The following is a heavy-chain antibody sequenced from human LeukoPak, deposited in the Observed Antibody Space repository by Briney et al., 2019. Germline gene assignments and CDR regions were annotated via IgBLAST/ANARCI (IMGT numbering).Heavy chain of an antibody. D-gene: IGHD2-2*01. Sequence: SETLSLTCAVSGYSISSGYYWGWIRQPPGKGLEWIGSIYHSGSTYYNPSLRSRVTISVDTSKNQLSLKLSSVAAADTAVYDCARLRVVPVCWFGPWGQGTLVTVSS. V-gene: IGHV4-38-2*01. J-gene: IGHJ5*02. CDR1: GYSISSGYY. CDR2: IYHSGST. CDR3: ARLRVVPVCWFGP.